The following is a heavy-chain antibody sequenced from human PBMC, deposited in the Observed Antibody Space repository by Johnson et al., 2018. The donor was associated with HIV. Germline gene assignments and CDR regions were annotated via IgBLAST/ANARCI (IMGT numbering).Heavy chain of an antibody. CDR3: AKDVGNYGPNAFDI. CDR2: IRYDGSGK. Sequence: QVQLVESGGGVVQPGGSLTLSCAASGFVFSDYVMHWVRQAPGNGLDWVTFIRYDGSGKYYADSVNGRFTISRDNSKNTLYLQMNSLRAEDTAVYYCAKDVGNYGPNAFDIWGQGTTVTVSS. V-gene: IGHV3-30*02. CDR1: GFVFSDYV. D-gene: IGHD3-22*01. J-gene: IGHJ3*02.